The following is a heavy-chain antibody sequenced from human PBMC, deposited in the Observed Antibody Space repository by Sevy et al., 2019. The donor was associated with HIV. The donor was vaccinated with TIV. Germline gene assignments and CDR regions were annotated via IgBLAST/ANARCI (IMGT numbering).Heavy chain of an antibody. J-gene: IGHJ4*02. CDR2: ISYDGSNK. CDR3: ARAGYYDSSGYDSSDY. D-gene: IGHD3-22*01. V-gene: IGHV3-30-3*01. Sequence: GGSLRLSCAASGFTFSSYAMHWVRQAPGKGLEWVAVISYDGSNKYYADSVKGRFTISRDNSKNTLYLQMNSLRAEDTAVYYCARAGYYDSSGYDSSDYWGQGTLVTVSS. CDR1: GFTFSSYA.